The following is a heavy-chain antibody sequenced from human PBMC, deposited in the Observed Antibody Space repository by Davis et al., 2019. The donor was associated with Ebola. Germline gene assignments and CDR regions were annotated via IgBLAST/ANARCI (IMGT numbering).Heavy chain of an antibody. CDR3: ASDCCGRVFDY. Sequence: ASVKVSCKASGYTFTSYYMHWVRQAPGQGLEWMGIINPSGGSTSYAQKFQGRVTITRDTSASTAYMGLSSLRSEDTAVYYCASDCCGRVFDYWGQGTLVTVSS. J-gene: IGHJ4*02. CDR1: GYTFTSYY. CDR2: INPSGGST. V-gene: IGHV1-46*01. D-gene: IGHD2-15*01.